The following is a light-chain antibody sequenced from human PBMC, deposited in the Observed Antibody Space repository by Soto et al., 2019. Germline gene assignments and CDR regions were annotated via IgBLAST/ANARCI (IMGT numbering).Light chain of an antibody. CDR3: RQYNDWPLT. CDR1: QSVSSN. V-gene: IGKV3-15*01. J-gene: IGKJ1*01. Sequence: GMKHSLATVCFSEGDRGTXSCRASQSVSSNLAWYQQKPDQATSLIIYGAFKRATGITDRFSGSGSGTEFTLTISSLQSEDFALYYCRQYNDWPLTFSQSTKVDIK. CDR2: GAF.